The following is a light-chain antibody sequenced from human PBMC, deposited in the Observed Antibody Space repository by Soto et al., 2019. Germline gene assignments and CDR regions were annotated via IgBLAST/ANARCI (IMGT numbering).Light chain of an antibody. V-gene: IGKV3-20*01. CDR1: QSFSRSY. Sequence: IVLTQSPATLSLSPGERVTLSCRASQSFSRSYLGWYQQKPGQAPRLLIYGASSRATGIPDRFSGSGSGTDFTLTISRLEPEDFAVHYCQQYGSSPYAFGQGTKLEIK. CDR2: GAS. CDR3: QQYGSSPYA. J-gene: IGKJ2*01.